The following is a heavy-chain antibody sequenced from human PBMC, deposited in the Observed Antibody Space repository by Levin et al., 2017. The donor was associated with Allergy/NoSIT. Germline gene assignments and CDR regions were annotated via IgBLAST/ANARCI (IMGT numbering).Heavy chain of an antibody. J-gene: IGHJ4*02. CDR1: GGSISTISDY. CDR2: INYSGRT. V-gene: IGHV4-39*01. Sequence: KSGGSLRLSCTISGGSISTISDYWDWIRRPPGKGLEWIGTINYSGRTSYNPSLKSRVTISVDTSKNQFSLKVNSVTAADTAIYYCARRFHDGGGHHYMDYWGQGTLVTVSS. CDR3: ARRFHDGGGHHYMDY. D-gene: IGHD3-22*01.